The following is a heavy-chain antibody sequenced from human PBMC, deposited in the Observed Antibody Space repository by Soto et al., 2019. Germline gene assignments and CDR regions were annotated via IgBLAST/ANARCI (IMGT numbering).Heavy chain of an antibody. J-gene: IGHJ4*02. V-gene: IGHV3-53*01. CDR3: ARDVSGPFDY. CDR1: GFTVSGS. CDR2: IHSDGNT. Sequence: PGGSLRLSCSVAGFTVSGSMSWVRQAPGKGLECVASIHSDGNTYYTDSVRGRFTISRDNSKNTLYLQMDSLRVDDTAVYYCARDVSGPFDYWGQGTLVTVSS. D-gene: IGHD6-19*01.